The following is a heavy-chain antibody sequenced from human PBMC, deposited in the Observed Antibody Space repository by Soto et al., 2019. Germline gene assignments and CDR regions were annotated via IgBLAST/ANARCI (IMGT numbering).Heavy chain of an antibody. CDR1: GGTFSNYT. J-gene: IGHJ6*02. Sequence: QVQLVQSGAEVRKPGSSVKVSCKASGGTFSNYTISWVRQAPGQGLEWMGGIIPIFGAVNYAQKFQGRLTISGGESTTTAKMELSGLGSEETAVYYCARGYCSGGSCYVAKYYGLDVWGQGTTVIVS. CDR2: IIPIFGAV. V-gene: IGHV1-69*01. D-gene: IGHD2-15*01. CDR3: ARGYCSGGSCYVAKYYGLDV.